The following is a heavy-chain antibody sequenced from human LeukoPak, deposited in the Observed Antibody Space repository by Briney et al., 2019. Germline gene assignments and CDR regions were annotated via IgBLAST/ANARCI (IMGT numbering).Heavy chain of an antibody. Sequence: ASVKVSCKASGGTFSSYAISWVRQAPGQGLEWMGGFDPEDGETIYAQKFQGRVTMTEDTSTDTAYMELSSLRSEDTAVYYCATYTSSTPYYYMDVWGKGTRSPSP. V-gene: IGHV1-24*01. D-gene: IGHD2-2*01. CDR3: ATYTSSTPYYYMDV. CDR1: GGTFSSYA. CDR2: FDPEDGET. J-gene: IGHJ6*03.